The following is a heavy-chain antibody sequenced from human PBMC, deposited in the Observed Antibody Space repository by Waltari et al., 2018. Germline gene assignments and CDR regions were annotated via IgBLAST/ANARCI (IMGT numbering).Heavy chain of an antibody. D-gene: IGHD6-19*01. J-gene: IGHJ4*02. Sequence: QVQLVQSGAEVKKPGASVKVSCKASGYTFTGYYMHWVRQAPGQGLEWMGWINPNSGGTNYAQKLQGRVTMTRDTSISTAYMELSRLGSDDTAVYYCARSNSQWLAPQFDYWGQGTLVTVSS. CDR2: INPNSGGT. V-gene: IGHV1-2*02. CDR3: ARSNSQWLAPQFDY. CDR1: GYTFTGYY.